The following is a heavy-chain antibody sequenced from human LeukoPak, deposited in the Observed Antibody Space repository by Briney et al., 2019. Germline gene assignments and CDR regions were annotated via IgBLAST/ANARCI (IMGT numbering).Heavy chain of an antibody. D-gene: IGHD2-15*01. Sequence: GRSLRLSCAASGFTFSSYAMHWVRQAPGKGLEWAAVISYDGSNKYYADSVKGRFTISRDNSKNTLYLQMNSLGAEDTAVYYCAKGGRVGYCSGGSCFNWFDPWGQGTLVTVSS. CDR2: ISYDGSNK. V-gene: IGHV3-30-3*01. J-gene: IGHJ5*02. CDR3: AKGGRVGYCSGGSCFNWFDP. CDR1: GFTFSSYA.